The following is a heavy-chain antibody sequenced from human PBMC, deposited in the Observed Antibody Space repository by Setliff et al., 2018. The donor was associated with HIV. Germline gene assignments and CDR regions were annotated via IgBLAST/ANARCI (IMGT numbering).Heavy chain of an antibody. D-gene: IGHD3-22*01. J-gene: IGHJ4*02. CDR1: GFTLSYYS. CDR3: ARDRASSGYYARFDH. Sequence: GGSLRLSCAASGFTLSYYSLNWVRQAPGKGLEWVSYISSSGNTIYHADSMKGRFTISRDNAKKLVYLQMNSLRAEDTAIYYCARDRASSGYYARFDHWGQGTLVTVSS. V-gene: IGHV3-48*04. CDR2: ISSSGNTI.